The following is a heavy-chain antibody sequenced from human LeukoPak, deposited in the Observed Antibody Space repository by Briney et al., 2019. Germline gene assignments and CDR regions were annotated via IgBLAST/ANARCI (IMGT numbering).Heavy chain of an antibody. CDR3: ARADYSAYYFDY. CDR1: GGSISSSSYY. Sequence: PSETLSLTCTVSGGSISSSSYYWSWIRQPPGKGLEWIGYIYYSGHTNHNPSLKSRVTISVDTSKNQFSLKLSSVTAADTAVYYCARADYSAYYFDYWGQGTLVTVSS. J-gene: IGHJ4*02. V-gene: IGHV4-61*01. D-gene: IGHD2-15*01. CDR2: IYYSGHT.